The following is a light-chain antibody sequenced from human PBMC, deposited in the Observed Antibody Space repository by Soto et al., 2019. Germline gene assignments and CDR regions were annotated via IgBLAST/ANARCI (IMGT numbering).Light chain of an antibody. V-gene: IGKV1-5*03. J-gene: IGKJ1*01. Sequence: DTQMTQSPSTLSASVRDRVTITCRASQSISVWLAWYQQKAGKAPNLLIYKASRLESGVPSRFSGSGSETEFTLTISRLQPEDFATYYCLQLYNFSWTFGQGTKVDIK. CDR3: LQLYNFSWT. CDR2: KAS. CDR1: QSISVW.